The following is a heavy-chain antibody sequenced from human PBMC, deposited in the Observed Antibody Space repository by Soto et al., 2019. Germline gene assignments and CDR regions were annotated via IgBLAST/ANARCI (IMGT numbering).Heavy chain of an antibody. CDR3: AGRSDDGRDN. J-gene: IGHJ4*02. D-gene: IGHD1-1*01. Sequence: EVQLVESGGGLVKPGGSLRLSCAASGFSLSDNSMNCIRQAPGKGLEWVASISSSSSFIHYAESMKGRFTISRDNAKNSLYLQMNSLSAEHTAVYSCAGRSDDGRDNWGQGTLVTVSS. CDR1: GFSLSDNS. V-gene: IGHV3-21*01. CDR2: ISSSSSFI.